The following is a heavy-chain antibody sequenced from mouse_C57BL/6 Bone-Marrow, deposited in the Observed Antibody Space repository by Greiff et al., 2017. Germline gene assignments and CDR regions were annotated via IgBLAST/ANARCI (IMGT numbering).Heavy chain of an antibody. CDR2: ISDGGSYT. CDR3: AYHWFAD. Sequence: EVMLVESGGGLVKPGGSLKLSCAASGFTFSSYAMSWVRQTPEKRLEWVATISDGGSYTYYPDNVKGRFTISRDNAKNNLYLQMSHLKSEDTAMYYCAYHWFADWGQGTLVTVSA. CDR1: GFTFSSYA. V-gene: IGHV5-4*03. J-gene: IGHJ3*01.